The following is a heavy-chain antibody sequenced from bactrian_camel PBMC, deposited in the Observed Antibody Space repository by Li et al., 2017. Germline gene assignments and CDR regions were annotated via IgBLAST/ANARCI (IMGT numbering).Heavy chain of an antibody. CDR2: IDVDGST. J-gene: IGHJ6*01. V-gene: IGHV3S63*01. D-gene: IGHD8*01. Sequence: QLVESGGNSVQAGGSLTLSCVISGLRLDDYCLGWFRQIPGKEREGVALIDVDGSTTYSESVKGRFTISQDNAKNIWYLQMDNLKPEDTAMYYCTARCWSRLEDVLVDMDFGYWGQGTQVTVS. CDR3: TARCWSRLEDVLVDMDFGY. CDR1: GLRLDDYC.